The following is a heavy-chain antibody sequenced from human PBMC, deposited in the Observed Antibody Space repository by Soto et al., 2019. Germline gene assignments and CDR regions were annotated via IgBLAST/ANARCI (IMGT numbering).Heavy chain of an antibody. CDR3: ARTESGTFDP. D-gene: IGHD1-7*01. CDR2: IYHSGST. CDR1: GGSISSGGYS. V-gene: IGHV4-30-2*01. J-gene: IGHJ5*02. Sequence: QLKLQESGSGLVKPSQTLSLTCAVSGGSISSGGYSWSWIRQPPGKGLEWIGYIYHSGSTYYNPSLKSRVTISVDRSKNQFSLKLSSVTAADTAVYYCARTESGTFDPWGQGTLVTVSS.